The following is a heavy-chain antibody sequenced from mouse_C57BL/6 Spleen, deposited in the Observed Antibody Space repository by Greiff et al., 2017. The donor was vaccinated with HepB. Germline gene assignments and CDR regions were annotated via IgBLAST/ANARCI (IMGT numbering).Heavy chain of an antibody. CDR3: ARKDSNYVAY. J-gene: IGHJ3*01. CDR2: ISYDGSN. CDR1: GYSITSGYY. V-gene: IGHV3-6*01. D-gene: IGHD2-5*01. Sequence: EVKLQESGPGLVKPSQSLSLTCSVTGYSITSGYYWNWIRQFPGNKLEWMGYISYDGSNNYNPSLKNRISITRDTSKNQFFLKLNSVTTEDTATYYCARKDSNYVAYWGQGTLVTVSA.